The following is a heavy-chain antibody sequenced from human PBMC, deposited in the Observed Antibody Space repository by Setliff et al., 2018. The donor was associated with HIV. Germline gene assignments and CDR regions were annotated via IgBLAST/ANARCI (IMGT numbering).Heavy chain of an antibody. Sequence: PGGSLRLSCAASGFTFSNYAMSWVRQAPGKGLEWVSAISGSGGSTYYADSVKGRFTISRDNSKNTLFLQMNSLRGDDTAVYYCARDPLLFLEWLSPGYPFDYWGQGTLVTVSS. CDR2: ISGSGGST. V-gene: IGHV3-23*01. CDR1: GFTFSNYA. J-gene: IGHJ4*02. D-gene: IGHD3-3*01. CDR3: ARDPLLFLEWLSPGYPFDY.